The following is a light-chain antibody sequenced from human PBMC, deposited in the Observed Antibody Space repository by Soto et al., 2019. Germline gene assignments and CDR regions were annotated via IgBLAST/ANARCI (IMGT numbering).Light chain of an antibody. J-gene: IGLJ1*01. V-gene: IGLV1-44*01. CDR2: ANN. Sequence: QSVLTQAPSASGTPGQWVTISCSGSSSNIGNSTVNWYQQFPGTAPKLLIYANNRRPSGVPDRVSGSKSGTSASLAISGLQAEDEADYHCAAWDDSLNGYVFGAGTKVTVI. CDR3: AAWDDSLNGYV. CDR1: SSNIGNST.